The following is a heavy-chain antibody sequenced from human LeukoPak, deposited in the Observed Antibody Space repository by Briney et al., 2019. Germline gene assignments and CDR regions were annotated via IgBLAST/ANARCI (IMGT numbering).Heavy chain of an antibody. J-gene: IGHJ4*02. V-gene: IGHV3-15*01. CDR2: IKSKTDGGTT. CDR1: GFTFSNAW. D-gene: IGHD4-23*01. CDR3: TTKVPTTVVTGGFDY. Sequence: GGSLRLSCAASGFTFSNAWMSWVRQAPGKGLEWVGRIKSKTDGGTTDYAAPVKGRSTISRDDSKNTLYLQMNSLKTEDTAVYYCTTKVPTTVVTGGFDYWGQGTLVTVSS.